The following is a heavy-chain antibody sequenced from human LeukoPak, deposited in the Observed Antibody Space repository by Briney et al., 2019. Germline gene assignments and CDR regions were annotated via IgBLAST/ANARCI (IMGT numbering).Heavy chain of an antibody. CDR2: ISSRGSAT. J-gene: IGHJ4*02. D-gene: IGHD5-24*01. Sequence: GGSLRLSCAASGFTFSSYAMSWVRQAPGKGLEWISYISSRGSATYYADSVKGRFIISRDDAKSSLYLQMNSLRAEDTAVYYCAREMEFTGYNFGLDYWGQGTLVTVSS. CDR3: AREMEFTGYNFGLDY. CDR1: GFTFSSYA. V-gene: IGHV3-48*04.